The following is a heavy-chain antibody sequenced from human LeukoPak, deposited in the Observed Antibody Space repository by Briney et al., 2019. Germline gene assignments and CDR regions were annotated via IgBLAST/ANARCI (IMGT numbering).Heavy chain of an antibody. J-gene: IGHJ5*02. D-gene: IGHD3-22*01. CDR2: IDPSDSYT. V-gene: IGHV5-10-1*04. Sequence: GESLRISCKGSGYSFTSNWISWVRQMPGKGLEWMGRIDPSDSYTNYSPSFLGQVTISADKSISTAYLQWSSLKASDTAIYYCASYDSSRGGFDPWGQGTLVTVSS. CDR3: ASYDSSRGGFDP. CDR1: GYSFTSNW.